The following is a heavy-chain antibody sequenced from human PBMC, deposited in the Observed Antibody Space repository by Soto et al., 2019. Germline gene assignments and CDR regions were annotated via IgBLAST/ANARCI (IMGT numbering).Heavy chain of an antibody. CDR1: GYTFTSYY. J-gene: IGHJ4*02. D-gene: IGHD1-26*01. CDR2: INPSGGST. Sequence: ASVKVSCKASGYTFTSYYMHWVRQAPGQGLEWMGMINPSGGSTSYAQKFQGRVTMTRETSTSTVYMGLSSLRFEDTAVYYCARYIVGATIGFDYWGQGTLVTVSS. CDR3: ARYIVGATIGFDY. V-gene: IGHV1-46*01.